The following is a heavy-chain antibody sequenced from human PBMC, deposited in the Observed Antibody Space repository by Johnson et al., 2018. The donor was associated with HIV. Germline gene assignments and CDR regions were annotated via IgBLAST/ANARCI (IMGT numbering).Heavy chain of an antibody. Sequence: EVQLVESGGGLVQPGGSLRLSCAASGFTFSSYWMHWVRQAPGKGLVWVSRINSDGSSTSYADSVKGRFTISRDNAKNTLYLQMNSPRVEDTAVYYCARVRGGRENAFDIWGQGTMVTVSS. CDR3: ARVRGGRENAFDI. V-gene: IGHV3-74*02. J-gene: IGHJ3*02. CDR1: GFTFSSYW. CDR2: INSDGSST. D-gene: IGHD1-26*01.